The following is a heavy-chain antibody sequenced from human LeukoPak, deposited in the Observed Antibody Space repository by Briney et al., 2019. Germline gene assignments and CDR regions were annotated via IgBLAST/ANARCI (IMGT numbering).Heavy chain of an antibody. V-gene: IGHV3-23*01. J-gene: IGHJ4*02. CDR2: ISGSGGST. CDR1: GFTFSTYA. D-gene: IGHD3-10*01. CDR3: AKLGGSGSYV. Sequence: GGSLRLSCAASGFTFSTYAMSWVRQAPGKGLEWVSAISGSGGSTYYADSVKGRFTISRDNSKNTLYLQMNSVRAEDTAVYHCAKLGGSGSYVWGQGTLVTVSS.